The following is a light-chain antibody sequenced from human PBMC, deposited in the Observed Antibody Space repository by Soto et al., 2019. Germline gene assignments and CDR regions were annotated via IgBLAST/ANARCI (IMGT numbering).Light chain of an antibody. CDR2: DDS. CDR1: NIRSES. V-gene: IGLV3-21*02. CDR3: QVWYSSTDLYV. J-gene: IGLJ1*01. Sequence: SYELTQPPSVSVAPGQTARITCGGNNIRSESVHWYQQRPGQAPVLVVYDDSDRPSGIPERFSGSNSANTATLTISRVEAGDEADYYCQVWYSSTDLYVFGSGTKVTVL.